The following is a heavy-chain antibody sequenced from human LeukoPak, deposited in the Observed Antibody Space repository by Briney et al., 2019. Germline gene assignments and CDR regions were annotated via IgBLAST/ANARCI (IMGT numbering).Heavy chain of an antibody. CDR3: ARGVGRAAYYYYYMDV. CDR1: GYTFTSYD. D-gene: IGHD6-25*01. V-gene: IGHV1-8*01. CDR2: MNPNSGNT. J-gene: IGHJ6*03. Sequence: AAVKVSCKAAGYTFTSYDINWVRQATAQGLELMGLMNPNSGNTGYAQKFQGRVTMTRNRSISTAYMELRRLRSGDTAVYYCARGVGRAAYYYYYMDVWGKGTTVTVSS.